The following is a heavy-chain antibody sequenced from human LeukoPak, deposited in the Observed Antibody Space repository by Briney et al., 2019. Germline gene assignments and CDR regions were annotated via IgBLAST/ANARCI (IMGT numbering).Heavy chain of an antibody. CDR3: ATGIPPHGIAAAGPITNWFDP. CDR1: GGSFSGYY. D-gene: IGHD6-13*01. V-gene: IGHV4-34*01. J-gene: IGHJ5*02. CDR2: INHSGST. Sequence: PSETLSLTCAVYGGSFSGYYWSWIRQPPGKGLEWIGEINHSGSTNYNPSLKSRVTISVDTSKNQFSLKLSSVTAADTAVYYCATGIPPHGIAAAGPITNWFDPWGQGTLVTVSS.